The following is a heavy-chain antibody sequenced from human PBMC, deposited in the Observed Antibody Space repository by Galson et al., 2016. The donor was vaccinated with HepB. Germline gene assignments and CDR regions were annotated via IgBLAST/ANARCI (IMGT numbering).Heavy chain of an antibody. CDR1: RLTLSTYS. Sequence: SLSLSCAASRLTLSTYSMNWFRQAPGKGLEWVSYMSSSCTSVSYTDSVKGRFTISRDNAKNSLYLHTISRRDEDTAVYYCASPFAPELGRYVLWCQGTLVTVSS. CDR3: ASPFAPELGRYVL. V-gene: IGHV3-48*02. J-gene: IGHJ5*02. D-gene: IGHD7-27*01. CDR2: MSSSCTSV.